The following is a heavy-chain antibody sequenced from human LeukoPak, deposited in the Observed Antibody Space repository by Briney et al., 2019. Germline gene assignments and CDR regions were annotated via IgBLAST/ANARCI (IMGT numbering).Heavy chain of an antibody. CDR2: IYYSGST. CDR1: GGSISSGSYY. V-gene: IGHV4-61*01. CDR3: ARGNPGPFDY. J-gene: IGHJ4*02. Sequence: SETLSLTCTVSGGSISSGSYYWSWIRQPPGKGLEWIGYIYYSGSTNYNPSLKSRVTISVDTSKNQFSLKLSSVTAADTAVYYCARGNPGPFDYWGQGTLVTVSS.